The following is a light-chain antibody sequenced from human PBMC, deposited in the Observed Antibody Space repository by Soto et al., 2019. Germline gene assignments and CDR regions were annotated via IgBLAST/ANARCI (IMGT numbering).Light chain of an antibody. CDR1: QSISSW. Sequence: DIQMTQSPSTLSASVGDRVTITCRASQSISSWLAWYQQKPGKAPKLLIYDASSLESGVPSRFSGSGSGTEFTLTISGLQPDDFATYYCQQYNSYPMYTFGQGTKVDIK. CDR3: QQYNSYPMYT. V-gene: IGKV1-5*01. CDR2: DAS. J-gene: IGKJ2*01.